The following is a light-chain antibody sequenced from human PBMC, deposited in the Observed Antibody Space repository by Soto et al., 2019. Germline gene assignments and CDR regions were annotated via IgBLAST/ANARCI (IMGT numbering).Light chain of an antibody. CDR1: SSNIGSNT. Sequence: QSVLTKPPSAYGIPGQRVTISCSGSSSNIGSNTVNWYQQLPGTAPKLVIYSNNQRPSGVPDRFSGSKSGTSASLAISGLQSEDEADYYCVAWDDSLNGYVVFGGGTKVTVL. J-gene: IGLJ2*01. V-gene: IGLV1-44*01. CDR2: SNN. CDR3: VAWDDSLNGYVV.